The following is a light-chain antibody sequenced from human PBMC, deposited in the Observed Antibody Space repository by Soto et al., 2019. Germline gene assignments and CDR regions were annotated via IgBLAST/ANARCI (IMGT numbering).Light chain of an antibody. J-gene: IGLJ1*01. Sequence: QSVMTQPPSVSAAPGQKVTISCSGSSSNIGSNSASWYQHLPGTAPKLLIYDDNKRPSGIPDRFSGSKSGTSASLGITGLQTGDEADYYCGSWDGSLSAEVFGTGTKLTVL. V-gene: IGLV1-51*01. CDR3: GSWDGSLSAEV. CDR1: SSNIGSNS. CDR2: DDN.